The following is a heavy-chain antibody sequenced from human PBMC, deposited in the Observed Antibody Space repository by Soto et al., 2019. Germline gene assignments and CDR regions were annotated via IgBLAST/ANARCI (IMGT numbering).Heavy chain of an antibody. J-gene: IGHJ3*02. V-gene: IGHV5-51*01. CDR2: IYPGDSDS. D-gene: IGHD3-22*01. CDR1: GYSFTSYW. Sequence: GESLKISCKGSGYSFTSYWIGWVREMPGKGLEGVGIIYPGDSDSRYSPSFQGQVTISADKSISTAYLQWSSLKASDTAMYYCARRDGYYYDSSGYYPDAFDIWGQGTMVTVSS. CDR3: ARRDGYYYDSSGYYPDAFDI.